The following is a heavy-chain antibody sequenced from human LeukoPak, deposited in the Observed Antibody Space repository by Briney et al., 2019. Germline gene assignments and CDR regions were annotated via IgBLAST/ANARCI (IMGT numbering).Heavy chain of an antibody. CDR3: ARAGDYVWGSYRLHGYFDY. V-gene: IGHV4-34*01. CDR2: INHSGST. J-gene: IGHJ4*02. D-gene: IGHD3-16*02. CDR1: GGSFSGYY. Sequence: SETLSLTCAVYGGSFSGYYWSWIRQPPGKGLEWIGEINHSGSTNYNPSLKSRVTISVDRSKNQFSLKLSSVTAADTAVYYCARAGDYVWGSYRLHGYFDYWGQGTLVTVSS.